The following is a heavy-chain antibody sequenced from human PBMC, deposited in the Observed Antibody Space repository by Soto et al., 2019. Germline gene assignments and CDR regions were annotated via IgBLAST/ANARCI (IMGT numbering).Heavy chain of an antibody. D-gene: IGHD1-20*01. CDR2: LWSDGSHR. J-gene: IGHJ4*02. Sequence: PGGSLRLSCAASGVTFSSYAMHWVRQAPGKGLEWVAVLWSDGSHRYNVDSVQGRFTISRDNSKNTLYLQMNSLRVEDTAVYYCARDSITAPTDFAYWGQGTLVTVSS. V-gene: IGHV3-33*01. CDR1: GVTFSSYA. CDR3: ARDSITAPTDFAY.